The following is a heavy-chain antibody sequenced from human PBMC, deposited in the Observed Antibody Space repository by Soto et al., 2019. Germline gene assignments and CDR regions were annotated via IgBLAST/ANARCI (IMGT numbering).Heavy chain of an antibody. CDR1: GGSVNSGFYY. Sequence: SETLSLTCTVSGGSVNSGFYYWTWVRQHPGKGLEWIGYIYNSETTFYNPSLRGRITISVDTSKNQFSLSLNSVTAADTAIYYCATTGYNGYAQNYWGQGTQVTVSS. CDR3: ATTGYNGYAQNY. V-gene: IGHV4-31*03. CDR2: IYNSETT. J-gene: IGHJ4*02. D-gene: IGHD5-12*01.